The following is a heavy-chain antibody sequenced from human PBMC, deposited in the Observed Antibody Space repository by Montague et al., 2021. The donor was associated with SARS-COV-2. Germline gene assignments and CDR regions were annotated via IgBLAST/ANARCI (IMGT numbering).Heavy chain of an antibody. CDR1: GGSFSGYD. D-gene: IGHD2-21*01. CDR2: INQSGNT. Sequence: SETLSLTCAVYGGSFSGYDWTWIRQSPGKGLGWIGEINQSGNTKYTPSLKSRVTVSEDTSKNQFSLKLSSVTAADTAVYYCARGLRNIHVMVVIMTGASSWLDTWGQGTLVTVSS. CDR3: ARGLRNIHVMVVIMTGASSWLDT. V-gene: IGHV4-34*01. J-gene: IGHJ5*02.